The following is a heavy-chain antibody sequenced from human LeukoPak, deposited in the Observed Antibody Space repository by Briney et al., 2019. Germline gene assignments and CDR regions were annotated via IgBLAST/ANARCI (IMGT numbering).Heavy chain of an antibody. Sequence: GASLQISGEGAGSIFSSYWIGWGRPLPGKGVGGMGIIYTGDSDNKDSPSFQGQVTISADKSISTAYLQWSSLKASDTAMYYCARQWTTVTTAFGYWGQGTLVTVSS. V-gene: IGHV5-51*01. J-gene: IGHJ4*02. CDR1: GSIFSSYW. CDR2: IYTGDSDN. D-gene: IGHD4-17*01. CDR3: ARQWTTVTTAFGY.